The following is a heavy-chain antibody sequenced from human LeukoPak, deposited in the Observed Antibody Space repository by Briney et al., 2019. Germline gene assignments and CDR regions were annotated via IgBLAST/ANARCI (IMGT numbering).Heavy chain of an antibody. CDR1: GFTVSSNY. CDR3: TNYYDSSGYYYFDY. V-gene: IGHV3-15*01. Sequence: PGGSLRLSCAASGFTVSSNYMSWVRQAPGKGLEWVGRIKSKTDGGTTDYAAPVKGRFTISRDDSKNTLYLQMNSLKTEDTAVYYCTNYYDSSGYYYFDYWGQGTLVTVSS. CDR2: IKSKTDGGTT. D-gene: IGHD3-22*01. J-gene: IGHJ4*02.